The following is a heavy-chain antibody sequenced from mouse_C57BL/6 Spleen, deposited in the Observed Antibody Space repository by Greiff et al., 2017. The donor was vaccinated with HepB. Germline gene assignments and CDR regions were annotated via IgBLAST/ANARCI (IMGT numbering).Heavy chain of an antibody. D-gene: IGHD6-2*01. J-gene: IGHJ4*01. Sequence: VQLQQSGAELVRPGTSVKVSCKASGYAFTNYLIEWVKQRPGQGLEWIGVINPGSGGTNYNEKFKGKATMTADKSSSTAYMQLSSLTSEDSAVYFCARGGSLYAKDDRGQGASVTVST. V-gene: IGHV1-54*01. CDR1: GYAFTNYL. CDR2: INPGSGGT. CDR3: ARGGSLYAKDD.